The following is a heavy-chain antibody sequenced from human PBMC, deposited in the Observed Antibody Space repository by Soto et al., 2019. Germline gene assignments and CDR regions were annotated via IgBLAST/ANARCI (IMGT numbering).Heavy chain of an antibody. V-gene: IGHV3-21*01. D-gene: IGHD2-8*01. Sequence: GGSLRLSCAASGFTFSSYSMNWVRQAPGKGLEWVSSISSSSSYIYYADSVKGRFTISRDNAKNSLYLQMNSLRAEDTAVYYCAAKYCTNGVCAEIDYRGQGTQLTVSS. CDR1: GFTFSSYS. J-gene: IGHJ4*02. CDR3: AAKYCTNGVCAEIDY. CDR2: ISSSSSYI.